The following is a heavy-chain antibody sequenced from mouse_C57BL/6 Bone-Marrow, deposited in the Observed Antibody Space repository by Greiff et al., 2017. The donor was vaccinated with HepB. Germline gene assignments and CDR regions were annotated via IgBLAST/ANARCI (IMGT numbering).Heavy chain of an antibody. CDR3: ARNYDGYYGYYAMDY. CDR1: GFSLTSYG. CDR2: IWSGGST. D-gene: IGHD2-3*01. V-gene: IGHV2-2*01. Sequence: VKLVESGPGLVQPSQSLSITCTVSGFSLTSYGVHWVRQSPGKGLEWLGVIWSGGSTDYNAAFISRLSISKDNSKSQVFFKMNSLQADDTAIYYCARNYDGYYGYYAMDYWGQGTSVTVSS. J-gene: IGHJ4*01.